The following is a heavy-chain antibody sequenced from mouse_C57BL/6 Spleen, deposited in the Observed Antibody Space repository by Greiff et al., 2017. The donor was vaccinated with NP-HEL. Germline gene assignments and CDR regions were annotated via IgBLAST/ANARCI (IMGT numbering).Heavy chain of an antibody. CDR2: IYPGDGDT. CDR3: ARLTIVTTRKNYFDY. Sequence: VKLMESGPELVKPGASVKISCKASGYAFSSSWMNWVKQRPGKGLEWIGRIYPGDGDTNYNGKFKGKATLTADKSSSTAYMQLSSLTSEDSAVYFCARLTIVTTRKNYFDYWGQGTTLTVSS. D-gene: IGHD2-5*01. CDR1: GYAFSSSW. V-gene: IGHV1-82*01. J-gene: IGHJ2*01.